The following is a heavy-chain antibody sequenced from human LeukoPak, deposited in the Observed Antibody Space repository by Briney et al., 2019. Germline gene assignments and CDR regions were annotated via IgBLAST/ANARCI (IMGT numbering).Heavy chain of an antibody. CDR3: AKWGDYDVLTGYYDSDY. J-gene: IGHJ4*02. D-gene: IGHD3-9*01. CDR1: GFTFSNYA. Sequence: GGSLRLSCAASGFTFSNYAMSWVRHAPGKGLEWVSAVSGRDTSTYYTDSVKGRFTISRDNSKNTLYLQMNSLSAEDTAIYYCAKWGDYDVLTGYYDSDYWGQGTLVTVSS. CDR2: VSGRDTST. V-gene: IGHV3-23*01.